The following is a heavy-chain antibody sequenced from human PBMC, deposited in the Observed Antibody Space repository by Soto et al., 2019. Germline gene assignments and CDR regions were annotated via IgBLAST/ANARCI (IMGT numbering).Heavy chain of an antibody. CDR3: AHDIVVVTAAMGDNWFDP. Sequence: ASVKVSCKASGYTFTAYSMHWVRQAPGQGLEWIGWFNPNSGDTVYAEKFQGRVTLTRDTSISTAYMELSSLRSEDTAVYYCAHDIVVVTAAMGDNWFDPWGQGTLVTVSS. CDR1: GYTFTAYS. J-gene: IGHJ5*02. D-gene: IGHD2-2*01. V-gene: IGHV1-2*02. CDR2: FNPNSGDT.